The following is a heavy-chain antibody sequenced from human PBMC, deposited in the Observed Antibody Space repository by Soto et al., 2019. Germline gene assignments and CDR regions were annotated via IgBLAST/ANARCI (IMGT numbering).Heavy chain of an antibody. D-gene: IGHD2-15*01. Sequence: SETLSLTCTVSGGSISSSSYYWGWIRQPPGKGLEWIGSIYYSGSTYYNPSLKSRVTISVDTSKNQFSLKLSSVTAADTAVYYFASQWGDIVVVVAATGSPNDAFDIWGQGTMVTVS. V-gene: IGHV4-39*01. CDR1: GGSISSSSYY. CDR3: ASQWGDIVVVVAATGSPNDAFDI. J-gene: IGHJ3*02. CDR2: IYYSGST.